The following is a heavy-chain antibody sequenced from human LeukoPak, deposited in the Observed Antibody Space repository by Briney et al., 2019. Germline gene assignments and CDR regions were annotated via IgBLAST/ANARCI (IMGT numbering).Heavy chain of an antibody. V-gene: IGHV1-24*01. CDR2: FDPEDGET. CDR3: ASLGNYDSSGYYYSVVHWFDP. D-gene: IGHD3-22*01. CDR1: GYTLTELS. Sequence: ASVKVSCKVSGYTLTELSMHWVRQAPGKGLEWMGGFDPEDGETIYAQKFQGRVTMTEDTSTDTAYMELSSLSSEDTAVYYCASLGNYDSSGYYYSVVHWFDPWGQGTLVTVSS. J-gene: IGHJ5*02.